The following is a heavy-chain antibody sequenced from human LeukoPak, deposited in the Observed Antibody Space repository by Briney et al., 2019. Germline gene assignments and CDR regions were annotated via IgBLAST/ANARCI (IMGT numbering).Heavy chain of an antibody. J-gene: IGHJ4*02. CDR2: INPNIGAT. Sequence: GASVKVSCKPTGYTLTGYYLHWLRQAPAQALEWMGWINPNIGATMYAQKFQGRVTMSRDTSIGTAYMELNSLRADDTAVYYCARDRVGSGWPRPFYFENWGQGTLVTVSS. D-gene: IGHD6-19*01. CDR3: ARDRVGSGWPRPFYFEN. CDR1: GYTLTGYY. V-gene: IGHV1-2*02.